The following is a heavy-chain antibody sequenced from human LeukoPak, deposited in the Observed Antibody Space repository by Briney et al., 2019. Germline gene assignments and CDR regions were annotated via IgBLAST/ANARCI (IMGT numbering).Heavy chain of an antibody. Sequence: GGSLRLSCAASGFTFDDYAMHWVRQAPGKGLEWVSGISWNSGSIGYADSVKGRFTISRDNAKNSLYLQMNSLRAEDTALYYCAKDGVLGYSSSPYYFDYWGQGTLLTVSS. CDR2: ISWNSGSI. J-gene: IGHJ4*02. D-gene: IGHD6-6*01. CDR1: GFTFDDYA. CDR3: AKDGVLGYSSSPYYFDY. V-gene: IGHV3-9*01.